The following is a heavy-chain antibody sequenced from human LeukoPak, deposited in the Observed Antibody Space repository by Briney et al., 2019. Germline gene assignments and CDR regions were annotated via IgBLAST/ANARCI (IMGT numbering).Heavy chain of an antibody. CDR2: INPRGGST. J-gene: IGHJ4*02. V-gene: IGHV1-46*01. Sequence: ASVKVSCKASGYIFTTYFMHWLRQAPGQGPEWMGMINPRGGSTDYAQKFQDRITMTSDTSTSTVYMELKSLTSEDTAVYFCARVGTTGATADNWGQGTLVTVSS. CDR3: ARVGTTGATADN. D-gene: IGHD4-11*01. CDR1: GYIFTTYF.